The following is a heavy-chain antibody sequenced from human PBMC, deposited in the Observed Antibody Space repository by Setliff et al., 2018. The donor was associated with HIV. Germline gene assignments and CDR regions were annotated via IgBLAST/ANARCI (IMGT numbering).Heavy chain of an antibody. CDR3: AREKFENGDYEFVSTFDS. V-gene: IGHV3-48*02. CDR2: ISTSGSTI. D-gene: IGHD4-17*01. CDR1: GFTFSIYN. J-gene: IGHJ4*02. Sequence: QTGGSLRLSCAGSGFTFSIYNMNWVRQAPGKGLEWVSYISTSGSTIYYADSVKDRFTISRDNGKKSLYLQMDSLRDEDTAVYYCAREKFENGDYEFVSTFDSWGQGTLVTVSS.